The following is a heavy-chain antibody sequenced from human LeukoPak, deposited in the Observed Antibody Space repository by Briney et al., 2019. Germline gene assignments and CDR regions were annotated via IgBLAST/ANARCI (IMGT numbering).Heavy chain of an antibody. V-gene: IGHV1-2*02. J-gene: IGHJ4*02. CDR1: GYTFTGYY. CDR2: INPNSGGT. Sequence: ASVKVSCKASGYTFTGYYIHWVRQAPGRGLEWMGWINPNSGGTNYAQKFQGRVTMTRDTSISTAYMELRRLRSDDRAVYYCARGHPTIVVVITTGDFDSWGQGTLVTVSS. CDR3: ARGHPTIVVVITTGDFDS. D-gene: IGHD3-22*01.